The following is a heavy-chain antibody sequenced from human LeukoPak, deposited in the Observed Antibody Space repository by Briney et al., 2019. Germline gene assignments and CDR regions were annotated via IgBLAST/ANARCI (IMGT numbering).Heavy chain of an antibody. CDR1: GGTFSSYA. Sequence: SVKVSCKASGGTFSSYAISWVRQAPGQGLEWMGGIIPIFGTANYAQKFQGRVTITADESTSTAYMELSSLRSEDTAVYYCAREFHYGSGPNFDYWGQGTLVTVSS. CDR2: IIPIFGTA. V-gene: IGHV1-69*13. D-gene: IGHD3-10*01. CDR3: AREFHYGSGPNFDY. J-gene: IGHJ4*02.